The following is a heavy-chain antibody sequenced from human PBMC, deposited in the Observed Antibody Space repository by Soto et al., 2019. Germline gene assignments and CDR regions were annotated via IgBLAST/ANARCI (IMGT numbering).Heavy chain of an antibody. J-gene: IGHJ6*02. D-gene: IGHD2-2*01. CDR1: GFTFSSYA. Sequence: PGGSLRLSCAASGFTFSSYAMSWVRQAPGKGLEWVSAISGSGGSTYYADSVKGRFTISRDNSKNTLYLQMNSLRAEDTAVYYCAKDLPTHLVPAVQRGGMDVWGQGTTVTVSS. CDR3: AKDLPTHLVPAVQRGGMDV. V-gene: IGHV3-23*01. CDR2: ISGSGGST.